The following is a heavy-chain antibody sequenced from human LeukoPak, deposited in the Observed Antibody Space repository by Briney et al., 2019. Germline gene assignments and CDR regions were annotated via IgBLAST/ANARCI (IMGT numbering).Heavy chain of an antibody. CDR3: ASGAAVPNYFDY. Sequence: GGSLRLSCAASGFTFSNYYMSWVRQAPGKGLEWVANIKQDGSERFYGDSVKGRFTISRDNAKNSLYLQMNSLRAEDTAVYYCASGAAVPNYFDYWGQGTLVTASS. V-gene: IGHV3-7*01. CDR1: GFTFSNYY. D-gene: IGHD2-2*01. CDR2: IKQDGSER. J-gene: IGHJ4*02.